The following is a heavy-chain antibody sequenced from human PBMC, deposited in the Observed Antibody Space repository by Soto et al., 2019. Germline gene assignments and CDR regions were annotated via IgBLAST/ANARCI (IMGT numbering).Heavy chain of an antibody. CDR1: GYTFTSYG. V-gene: IGHV1-18*01. D-gene: IGHD1-26*01. J-gene: IGHJ5*02. Sequence: QVQLVQSGGEVKKPGASVKVSCKASGYTFTSYGISWVRQAPGQGLEWMGRISAYNGNTNYAQKLPGRVTMTTDTSTSTAYMAVRSLRSDDTAVYYCAIVVGALGHWFDPWGQGTLVTVSS. CDR2: ISAYNGNT. CDR3: AIVVGALGHWFDP.